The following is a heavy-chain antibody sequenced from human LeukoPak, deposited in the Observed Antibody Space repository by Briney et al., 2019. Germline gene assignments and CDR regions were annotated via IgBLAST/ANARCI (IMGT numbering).Heavy chain of an antibody. J-gene: IGHJ5*02. CDR3: ARLARPGYSSMRWYNWFDP. CDR2: IYPGDSDT. CDR1: GYSFTSYW. D-gene: IGHD6-13*01. Sequence: KCGASLQISCKGSGYSFTSYWIGWVRQLPGKGLEWMGIIYPGDSDTRYSPSFQGQVTISADKSISTAYLQWSSLKASDTAMYYCARLARPGYSSMRWYNWFDPWGQGTLVTVSS. V-gene: IGHV5-51*01.